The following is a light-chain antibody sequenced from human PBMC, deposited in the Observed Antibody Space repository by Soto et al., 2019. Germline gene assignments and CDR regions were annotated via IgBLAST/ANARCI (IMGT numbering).Light chain of an antibody. V-gene: IGKV1-39*01. Sequence: DIQMTPPPSSLSASVGDRVTITCRASQSIRSYLNRYQQKPGEAPKILIYAASTFQGGVRSRFSGSGSWPDFSLTISSLLPEDFATDDGQHTFSAPVSFGLGTRLDIK. CDR3: QHTFSAPVS. CDR1: QSIRSY. J-gene: IGKJ2*01. CDR2: AAS.